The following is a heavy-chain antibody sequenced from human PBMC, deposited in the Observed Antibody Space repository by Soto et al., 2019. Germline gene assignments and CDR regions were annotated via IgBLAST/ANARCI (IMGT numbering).Heavy chain of an antibody. V-gene: IGHV3-33*01. D-gene: IGHD3-22*01. J-gene: IGHJ4*02. Sequence: QVQLVESGGGVVQPGRSLRLSCAASGFTFSSYGMHWVRHAPGKGLEWVAVIWYDGSNKYYADSVKGRFTISRDNSKNTLYLQMNSLRAEDTAVYYCAGSSGYYFFDYWGQGTLVTVSS. CDR2: IWYDGSNK. CDR3: AGSSGYYFFDY. CDR1: GFTFSSYG.